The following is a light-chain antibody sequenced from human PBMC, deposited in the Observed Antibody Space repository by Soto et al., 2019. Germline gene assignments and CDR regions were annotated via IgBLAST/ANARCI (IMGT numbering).Light chain of an antibody. CDR3: QQYEDSPVT. CDR2: GAS. Sequence: IVFTQSPGTLSLSPGERATLSCRASQSVSNNYLAWYQQKPGQAPRLFIYGASNRATGIPDRFSGSGSGTDFTLTISRLAPGDFAVYYCQQYEDSPVTFGQGTKVDIK. J-gene: IGKJ1*01. V-gene: IGKV3-20*01. CDR1: QSVSNNY.